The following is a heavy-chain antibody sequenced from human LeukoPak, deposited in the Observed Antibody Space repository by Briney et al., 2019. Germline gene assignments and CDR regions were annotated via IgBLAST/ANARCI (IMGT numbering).Heavy chain of an antibody. Sequence: PGGSLRLSCAASGFTFNKYGMSWVRQAPGKGLEWVSTISAGGGNTYYADSVKGRFTISRDNSKNTPYLQMNSLRAEDTAVYYCASRDPCSGGSCYGLGYWGQGTLVTVSS. CDR3: ASRDPCSGGSCYGLGY. J-gene: IGHJ4*02. CDR1: GFTFNKYG. CDR2: ISAGGGNT. D-gene: IGHD2-15*01. V-gene: IGHV3-23*01.